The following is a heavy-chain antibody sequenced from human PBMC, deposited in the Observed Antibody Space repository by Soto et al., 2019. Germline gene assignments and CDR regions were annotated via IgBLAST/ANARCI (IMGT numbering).Heavy chain of an antibody. D-gene: IGHD6-13*01. CDR3: AREGYSSSWYPVNWFDP. CDR2: IIPIFGTA. Sequence: SVKVSGKSSGGTFSSYAISWVRQAPGQGLEWMGGIIPIFGTANYAQKFQGRVTITADESTSTAYMELSSLRSEDTAVYYCAREGYSSSWYPVNWFDPWGQGTLVTVSS. V-gene: IGHV1-69*13. J-gene: IGHJ5*02. CDR1: GGTFSSYA.